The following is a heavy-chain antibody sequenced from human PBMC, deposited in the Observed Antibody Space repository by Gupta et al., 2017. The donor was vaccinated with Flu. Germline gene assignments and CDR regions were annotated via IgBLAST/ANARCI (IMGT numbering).Heavy chain of an antibody. CDR2: ISSSGSTI. D-gene: IGHD3-22*01. Sequence: EVQLVESGGGLVQPGGSLRLSCAASGFTFSSYEMNWVRQAPGKGLEWVSYISSSGSTIYYADSVKGRFTISRDNAKNSLYLQMNSLRAEDTAVYYCARVPYYDSSGYCDYWGQGTLVTVSS. CDR3: ARVPYYDSSGYCDY. J-gene: IGHJ4*02. V-gene: IGHV3-48*03. CDR1: GFTFSSYE.